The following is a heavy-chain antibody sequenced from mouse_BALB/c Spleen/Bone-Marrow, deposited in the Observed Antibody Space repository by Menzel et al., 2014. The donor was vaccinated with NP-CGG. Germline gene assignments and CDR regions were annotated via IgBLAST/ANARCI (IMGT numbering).Heavy chain of an antibody. CDR1: GFTFSSSI. J-gene: IGHJ2*01. V-gene: IGHV5-6-4*01. CDR3: SRGYGNCFDY. Sequence: EVKLVESGGGLVKPGGSLKLSCSASGFTFSSSIMSWVRQTPEKRLEWVATISTGGTYTYYPDSVKGRFTISRDNAKNTQYLQMSSLKSEDTAMYYCSRGYGNCFDYWGQGTTLTVSS. D-gene: IGHD2-10*02. CDR2: ISTGGTYT.